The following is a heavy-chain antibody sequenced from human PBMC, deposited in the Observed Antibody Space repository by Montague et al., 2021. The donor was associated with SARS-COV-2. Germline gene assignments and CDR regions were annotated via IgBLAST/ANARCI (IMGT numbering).Heavy chain of an antibody. CDR2: VYYSRSS. Sequence: SETLSLTCTVSGDSVSHDFWTWIRQPPGKGLEWIGYVYYSRSSSXNPSLMCRVSIAVDTSKNQFSLRLSTVTAADTAIYYCVRDPAPSGSGTFYDYWGQGTLVAVSS. J-gene: IGHJ4*02. CDR3: VRDPAPSGSGTFYDY. D-gene: IGHD1-26*01. V-gene: IGHV4-59*02. CDR1: GDSVSHDF.